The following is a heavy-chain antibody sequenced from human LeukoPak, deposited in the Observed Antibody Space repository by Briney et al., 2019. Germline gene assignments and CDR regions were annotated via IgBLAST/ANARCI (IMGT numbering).Heavy chain of an antibody. CDR2: IYSGGST. Sequence: GGSLRLSCAASGFTVSSNYMSWVRQAPGKGLEWVSVIYSGGSTYYADSVKGRFTISRDNSKNTLYLQMNSLRAEDTAVYYCARGAYYYDSSGYYYFSDWGQGTLVTVSS. V-gene: IGHV3-66*01. CDR3: ARGAYYYDSSGYYYFSD. J-gene: IGHJ4*02. D-gene: IGHD3-22*01. CDR1: GFTVSSNY.